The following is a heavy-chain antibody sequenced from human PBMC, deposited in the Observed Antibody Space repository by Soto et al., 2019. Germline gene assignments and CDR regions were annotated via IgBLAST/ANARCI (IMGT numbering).Heavy chain of an antibody. CDR3: ARGVGGYDYYFDV. V-gene: IGHV5-10-1*01. D-gene: IGHD5-12*01. CDR2: IDPSDSYT. CDR1: GYSFTSYW. J-gene: IGHJ4*02. Sequence: GESLKISCKGSGYSFTSYWISWVRQMPGKGLEWMGRIDPSDSYTNYSPSFQGHVTISADKSISIACLQWSSLKASDTAMYYCARGVGGYDYYFDVWGQGTMVTVSS.